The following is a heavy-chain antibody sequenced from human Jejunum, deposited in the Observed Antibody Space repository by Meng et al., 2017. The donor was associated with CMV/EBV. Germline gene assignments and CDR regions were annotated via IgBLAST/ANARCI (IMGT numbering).Heavy chain of an antibody. J-gene: IGHJ4*02. D-gene: IGHD6-19*01. Sequence: TTGVGVGWIRQPPGKALEWLVLIYWDDDKRYSPSLKRRLTITKDTSKNQVVLTMTNMDPVDTATYYCAHRGLGDTSGWNGYYFDYWGQGTLVTVSS. CDR3: AHRGLGDTSGWNGYYFDY. CDR1: TTGVG. V-gene: IGHV2-5*02. CDR2: IYWDDDK.